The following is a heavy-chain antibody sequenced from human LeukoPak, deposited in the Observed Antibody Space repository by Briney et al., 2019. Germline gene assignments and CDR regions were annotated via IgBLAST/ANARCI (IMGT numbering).Heavy chain of an antibody. J-gene: IGHJ4*02. D-gene: IGHD5-24*01. CDR3: AKGRVIEVATMGFGY. CDR1: GFTFSSYA. Sequence: PGGSLRLSCAASGFTFSSYAMSWVRQAPGKGLEWVSAISGSGGSTYYADSVKGRFTISRDNSKNTLYLQMNSLRAEDTAVYYCAKGRVIEVATMGFGYWGQGTLVTVSS. CDR2: ISGSGGST. V-gene: IGHV3-23*01.